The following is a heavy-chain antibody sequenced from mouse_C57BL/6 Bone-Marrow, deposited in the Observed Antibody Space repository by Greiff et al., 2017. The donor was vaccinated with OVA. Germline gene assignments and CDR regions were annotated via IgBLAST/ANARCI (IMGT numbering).Heavy chain of an antibody. CDR1: GYTFTSYW. D-gene: IGHD1-1*01. J-gene: IGHJ1*03. CDR3: ARRTTVVALDFDV. CDR2: IDPSASYT. Sequence: QVQLQQPGAELVRPGTSVKLSCKASGYTFTSYWMHWVKQRPGQGLEWIGVIDPSASYTNYNQKFKGKATLTVDTSSSTAYMQLSSLTSEDSAVYDCARRTTVVALDFDVWGTGTTVTVSS. V-gene: IGHV1-59*01.